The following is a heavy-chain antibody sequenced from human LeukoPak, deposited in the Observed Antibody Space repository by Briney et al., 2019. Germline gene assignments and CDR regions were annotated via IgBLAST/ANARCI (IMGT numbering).Heavy chain of an antibody. J-gene: IGHJ3*01. CDR1: GYTFTGYY. CDR3: ARDTPGTAVGGIDV. CDR2: INPNSGGT. V-gene: IGHV1-2*04. Sequence: GASVKVSCKASGYTFTGYYMHWVRQAPGQGLEWMGWINPNSGGTNYAQKFQGWVTMTRDTSISTAYMELSRLRSDDTAAYYCARDTPGTAVGGIDVWGQRTLVTVFS. D-gene: IGHD5-18*01.